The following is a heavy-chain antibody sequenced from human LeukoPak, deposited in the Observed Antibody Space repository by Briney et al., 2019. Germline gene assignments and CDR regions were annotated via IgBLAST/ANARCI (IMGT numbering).Heavy chain of an antibody. CDR3: ARYIETPRRDLDY. V-gene: IGHV3-48*04. D-gene: IGHD4-23*01. CDR2: ISSSSSTI. CDR1: GFTFSSYS. J-gene: IGHJ4*02. Sequence: GGSLRLSCAASGFTFSSYSMNWVRQAPGKGLEWVSYISSSSSTIYYADSVKGRFTISRDNAKNSLYLQMNSLRAEDTAVYYCARYIETPRRDLDYWGQGTLVTVSS.